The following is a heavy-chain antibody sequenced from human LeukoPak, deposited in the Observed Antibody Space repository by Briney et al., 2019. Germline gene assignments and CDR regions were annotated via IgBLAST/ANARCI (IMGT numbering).Heavy chain of an antibody. CDR2: IYTSGST. Sequence: PSETLSLTCTVSGGSISSYYWSWIRQPAGKGLGWIGRIYTSGSTNYNPSLKSRVTISVDTSKNQFSLKLSSVTAADTAVYYCARMGDSSGYYYSPDYWGQGTLVTVSS. CDR3: ARMGDSSGYYYSPDY. V-gene: IGHV4-4*07. D-gene: IGHD3-22*01. J-gene: IGHJ4*02. CDR1: GGSISSYY.